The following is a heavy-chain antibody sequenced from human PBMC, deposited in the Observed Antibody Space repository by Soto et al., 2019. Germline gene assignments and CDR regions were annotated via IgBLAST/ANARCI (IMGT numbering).Heavy chain of an antibody. D-gene: IGHD2-15*01. CDR3: ARVAGYCSGGSCYGWFDP. CDR2: INHSGST. CDR1: GGSFSGYY. V-gene: IGHV4-34*01. J-gene: IGHJ5*02. Sequence: PSETLSLTCAVYGGSFSGYYWSWIRQPPGKGLEWIGEINHSGSTNYNPSLKSRVTISVDTSKNQFSLKLSSVTAADTAVYYCARVAGYCSGGSCYGWFDPWGQGTLVTVSS.